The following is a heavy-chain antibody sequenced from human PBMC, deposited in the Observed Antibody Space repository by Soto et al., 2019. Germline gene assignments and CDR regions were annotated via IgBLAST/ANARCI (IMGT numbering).Heavy chain of an antibody. Sequence: PSETLSLTCTVSGGSIRTSNYYWGWIRQPPGKGLEWIGSIYFSGSTYYNPSLKSRVTISVDTSKNQFSLKLSSVTAADTAVYYCAIPDYYDSSGYYYGVGQFDCWGQGNKVTVSP. CDR1: GGSIRTSNYY. V-gene: IGHV4-39*01. J-gene: IGHJ4*02. D-gene: IGHD3-22*01. CDR3: AIPDYYDSSGYYYGVGQFDC. CDR2: IYFSGST.